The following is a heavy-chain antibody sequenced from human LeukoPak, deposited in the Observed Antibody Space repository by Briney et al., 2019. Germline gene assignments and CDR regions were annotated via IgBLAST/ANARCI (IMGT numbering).Heavy chain of an antibody. CDR3: ARRGYYYDSSGRPADAFDI. D-gene: IGHD3-22*01. V-gene: IGHV1-2*02. J-gene: IGHJ3*02. CDR2: INPNSGDT. Sequence: ASVRVSCKASGYTFTGYYIHWVRQAPGQGLEWMGWINPNSGDTYYAQNFQGRVTMTSDTSISTAYTELSGLRSGDTAVYFCARRGYYYDSSGRPADAFDIWGQGTMVTVSS. CDR1: GYTFTGYY.